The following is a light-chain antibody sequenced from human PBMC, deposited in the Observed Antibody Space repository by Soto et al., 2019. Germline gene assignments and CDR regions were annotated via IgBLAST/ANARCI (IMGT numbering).Light chain of an antibody. CDR1: QSIRTY. CDR3: QQSYSTMAT. V-gene: IGKV1-39*01. CDR2: AAS. J-gene: IGKJ1*01. Sequence: DFQMTQSPSSLSASIGDRVTITCRASQSIRTYLNWYQQKPGKAPQLLIYAASRLQSGVPSRFSGSGSGTDFTLTISSLKPEDFATYYCQQSYSTMATFGQGTKVEIK.